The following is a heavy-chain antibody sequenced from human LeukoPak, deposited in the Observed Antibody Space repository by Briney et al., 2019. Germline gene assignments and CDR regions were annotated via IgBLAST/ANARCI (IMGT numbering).Heavy chain of an antibody. CDR1: GYTFTGYY. CDR2: INPNSGGT. J-gene: IGHJ6*03. V-gene: IGHV1-2*02. CDR3: ARGPSSYYGSGSPYYYYYMDV. D-gene: IGHD3-10*01. Sequence: ASVKVSCKASGYTFTGYYMHWVRQAPGQGLEWRGWINPNSGGTNYAQKFQGRVTMTRDTSISTAYMELSRLRSDDTAVYYCARGPSSYYGSGSPYYYYYMDVWGKGTTVTISS.